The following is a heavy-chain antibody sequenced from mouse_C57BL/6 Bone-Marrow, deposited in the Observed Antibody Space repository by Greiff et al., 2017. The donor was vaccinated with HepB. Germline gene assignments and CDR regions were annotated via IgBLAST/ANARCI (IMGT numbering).Heavy chain of an antibody. J-gene: IGHJ1*03. CDR1: GYTFTSYW. D-gene: IGHD2-4*01. CDR3: ARLDYDYDEDWYFDV. V-gene: IGHV1-69*01. Sequence: QVQLQQPGAELVMPGASVKLSCKASGYTFTSYWMHWVKQRPGQGLEWIGEIDPSDSYTNYNHKFKGKSTLTVDKSSSTAYMQLSSLTSEDSAVYYCARLDYDYDEDWYFDVWGTGTTVTVSS. CDR2: IDPSDSYT.